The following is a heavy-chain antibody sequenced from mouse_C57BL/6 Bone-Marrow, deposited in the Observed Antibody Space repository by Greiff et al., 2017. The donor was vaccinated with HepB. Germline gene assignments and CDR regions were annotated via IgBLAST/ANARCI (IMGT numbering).Heavy chain of an antibody. Sequence: VQLQQSGPELVKPGASVKISCKASGYAFSSSWMNWVKQRPGKGLEWIGRIYPGDGDTKYNGKFKGKATLTADKSSSTAYMQLSSLTAEDSAVYFCAREAIDYYAIDYWGQGTSVTVSS. CDR1: GYAFSSSW. CDR3: AREAIDYYAIDY. D-gene: IGHD2-12*01. V-gene: IGHV1-82*01. CDR2: IYPGDGDT. J-gene: IGHJ4*01.